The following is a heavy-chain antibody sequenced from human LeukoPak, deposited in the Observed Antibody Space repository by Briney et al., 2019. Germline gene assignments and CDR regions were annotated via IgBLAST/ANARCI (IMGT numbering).Heavy chain of an antibody. J-gene: IGHJ4*02. CDR1: GFTFSNYA. CDR3: AKGGDSSSWSFDY. CDR2: IRSDGRSK. D-gene: IGHD6-13*01. V-gene: IGHV3-30*02. Sequence: GGSLRLSCAATGFTFSNYAMHWVRQAPGKGLEWVAFIRSDGRSKYYADSVKGRFTISRDNAKNTLYLEMNSLRPEDTAVYYCAKGGDSSSWSFDYWGQGNLVTVSS.